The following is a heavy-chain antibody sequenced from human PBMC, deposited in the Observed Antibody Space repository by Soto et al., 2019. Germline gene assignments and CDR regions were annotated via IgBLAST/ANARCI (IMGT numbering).Heavy chain of an antibody. CDR2: ISAYNGNT. CDR1: GYTFTSYG. CDR3: ARDDYDSSGYLFDS. D-gene: IGHD3-22*01. V-gene: IGHV1-18*01. Sequence: VASLKVSCKASGYTFTSYGISWVRQAPGQGLEWMGWISAYNGNTNYAQKLQGRVTMTTDTSTSTAYMELRSLRSDDTAVYYCARDDYDSSGYLFDSWGQGALVTVSS. J-gene: IGHJ4*02.